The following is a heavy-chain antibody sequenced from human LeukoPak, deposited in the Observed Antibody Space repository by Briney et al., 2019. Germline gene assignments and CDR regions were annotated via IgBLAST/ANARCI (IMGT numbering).Heavy chain of an antibody. CDR3: ARGFRSFFVRYFQH. J-gene: IGHJ1*01. D-gene: IGHD3-3*01. V-gene: IGHV4-34*01. Sequence: PSETLSLTCAVYGGSFSGYYWSWIRQPPGKGLEWIGEINHSGSTNYNPSLKSRVTISVDTSKNQFSLKLSSVTAADTAVYYCARGFRSFFVRYFQHWGQGTLVTVSS. CDR2: INHSGST. CDR1: GGSFSGYY.